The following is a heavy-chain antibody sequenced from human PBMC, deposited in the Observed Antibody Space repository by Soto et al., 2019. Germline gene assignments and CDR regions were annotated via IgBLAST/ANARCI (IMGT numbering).Heavy chain of an antibody. V-gene: IGHV3-30*03. J-gene: IGHJ6*02. D-gene: IGHD6-13*01. CDR1: GFTFSSYG. Sequence: PGGSLRLSCAASGFTFSSYGMHWVRQAPGKGLEWVAVISYDGSNKYYADSVKGRFTISRDNSKNTLYLQMNSLRAEDTAVYYCARQQLVVSYGMDVWGQGTTVTVSS. CDR3: ARQQLVVSYGMDV. CDR2: ISYDGSNK.